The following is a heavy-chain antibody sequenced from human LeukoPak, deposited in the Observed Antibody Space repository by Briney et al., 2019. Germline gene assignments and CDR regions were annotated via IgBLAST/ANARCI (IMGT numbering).Heavy chain of an antibody. Sequence: ASVKVSCKTSGYTFTSYAISWVRQAPGQGLEWMGWINTYSGNTNYAQKLQGRVTMTSDTSTSTAYMELRSLRSDDTAVYYCARNSHGYSSGWLQFNFDYWGQGTLVTVSS. J-gene: IGHJ4*02. D-gene: IGHD6-19*01. CDR3: ARNSHGYSSGWLQFNFDY. CDR1: GYTFTSYA. V-gene: IGHV1-18*01. CDR2: INTYSGNT.